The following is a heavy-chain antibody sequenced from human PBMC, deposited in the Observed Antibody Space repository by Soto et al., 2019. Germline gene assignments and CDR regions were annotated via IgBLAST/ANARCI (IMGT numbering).Heavy chain of an antibody. CDR3: ARDSNYVGAFDI. V-gene: IGHV3-66*01. D-gene: IGHD4-4*01. Sequence: GGSLRLSCAASGFTVSSNYMSWVRQAPGKGLEWVSVIYSGGSTYYADSVKGRFTISRDNSKNTLYLQMNSLRAEDTALYYCARDSNYVGAFDIRGQGTMVTVSS. CDR2: IYSGGST. J-gene: IGHJ3*02. CDR1: GFTVSSNY.